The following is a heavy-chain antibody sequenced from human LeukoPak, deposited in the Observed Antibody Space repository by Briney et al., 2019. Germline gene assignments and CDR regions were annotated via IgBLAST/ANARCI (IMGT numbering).Heavy chain of an antibody. CDR3: AKASWVSDAYAVL. J-gene: IGHJ4*02. Sequence: GGSLRLSCAASGFIFSTYAIIWVRQAPGKGLEWVSGISGSGGDTYYADSVKGRFTISRDNSKNTLSLQMDSLRVEDTAVYYCAKASWVSDAYAVLWGQGTLVTVSS. CDR2: ISGSGGDT. CDR1: GFIFSTYA. D-gene: IGHD2-2*01. V-gene: IGHV3-23*01.